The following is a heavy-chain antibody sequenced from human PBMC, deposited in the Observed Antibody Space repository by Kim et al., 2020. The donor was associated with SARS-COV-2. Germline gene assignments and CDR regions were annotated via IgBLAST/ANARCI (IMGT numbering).Heavy chain of an antibody. CDR3: ARDPKYYDILTGYFLSDGMDV. Sequence: ASVKVSCKASGYTFTSYAMHWVRQAPGQRLEWMGWINAGNCNTKYSQKFRGRVTIIRDTSASTAYMELSSLRSEDTAVYYCARDPKYYDILTGYFLSDGMDVWGQGTTVTVSS. CDR1: GYTFTSYA. V-gene: IGHV1-3*01. J-gene: IGHJ6*02. CDR2: INAGNCNT. D-gene: IGHD3-9*01.